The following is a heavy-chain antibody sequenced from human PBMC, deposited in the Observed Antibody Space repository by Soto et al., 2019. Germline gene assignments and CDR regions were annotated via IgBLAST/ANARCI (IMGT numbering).Heavy chain of an antibody. CDR1: GFNFSKFG. Sequence: GGSLRLSCAVSGFNFSKFGMYWVRQAPGKGLEWVAVIWYDGSQKYYTDSVQGRFTISRDNSNNTLYLQMNSLRAEDTAVYYCAKEVWGLYTFGRPLDNWGHGTLVTVSS. J-gene: IGHJ4*01. D-gene: IGHD2-2*02. V-gene: IGHV3-33*06. CDR3: AKEVWGLYTFGRPLDN. CDR2: IWYDGSQK.